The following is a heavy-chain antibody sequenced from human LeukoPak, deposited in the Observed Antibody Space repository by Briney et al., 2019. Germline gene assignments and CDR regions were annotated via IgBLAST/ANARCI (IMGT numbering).Heavy chain of an antibody. CDR3: ARANFLYCSSSTCLFDY. V-gene: IGHV1-2*02. CDR2: INPNDGDT. D-gene: IGHD2-2*01. CDR1: GYTFTDYY. J-gene: IGHJ4*02. Sequence: ASVKVSCKASGYTFTDYYMHWVREAPGQGFEWMGWINPNDGDTNYAQKFQGRVTMTRDTSISTAHMEVSRLRSDDTAVYYCARANFLYCSSSTCLFDYWGQGTLVTVSS.